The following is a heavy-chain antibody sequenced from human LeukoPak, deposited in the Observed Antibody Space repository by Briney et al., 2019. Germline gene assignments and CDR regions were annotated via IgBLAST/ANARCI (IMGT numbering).Heavy chain of an antibody. V-gene: IGHV4-34*01. J-gene: IGHJ3*02. D-gene: IGHD2-21*01. CDR3: ARKPIIPAIWAFDI. CDR1: GGSFTDYF. CDR2: INDYTGNT. Sequence: SETLSLTCDVFGGSFTDYFWTWIRQSPGKGLEWIGEINDYTGNTNYNPSLNSRVSISLEKSKNQFSLKLSSVTAADTAVYYCARKPIIPAIWAFDIWGQGTMVTVSS.